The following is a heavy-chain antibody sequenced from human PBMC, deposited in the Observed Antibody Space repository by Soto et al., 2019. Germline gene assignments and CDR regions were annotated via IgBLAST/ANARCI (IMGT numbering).Heavy chain of an antibody. Sequence: PGESLKISCKGSGYSFTSYWIGWVRQMPGKGLEWMGIIYPGDSDTRYSPSFQGQVTISADKSISTAYLQWSSLKASDTAMYYCARQPDVDTAMAPHWYFDYWGQGTLVTVSS. CDR1: GYSFTSYW. CDR3: ARQPDVDTAMAPHWYFDY. CDR2: IYPGDSDT. D-gene: IGHD5-18*01. J-gene: IGHJ4*02. V-gene: IGHV5-51*01.